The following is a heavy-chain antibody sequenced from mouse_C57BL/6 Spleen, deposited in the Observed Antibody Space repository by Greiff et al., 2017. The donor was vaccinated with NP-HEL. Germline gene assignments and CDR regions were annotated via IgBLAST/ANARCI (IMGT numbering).Heavy chain of an antibody. Sequence: EVMLVESGGGLVKPGGSLKLSCAASGFTFSDYGMHWVRQAPEKGLEWVAYISSGSSTIYYADTVKGRFTISRDNAKNTLFLQMTSLRSEDTAMYYCARRAVGDWYFDVWGTGTTVTVSS. CDR2: ISSGSSTI. D-gene: IGHD1-1*01. CDR1: GFTFSDYG. CDR3: ARRAVGDWYFDV. J-gene: IGHJ1*03. V-gene: IGHV5-17*01.